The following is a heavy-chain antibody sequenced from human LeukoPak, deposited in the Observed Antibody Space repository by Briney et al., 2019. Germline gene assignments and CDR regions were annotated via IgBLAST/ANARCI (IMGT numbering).Heavy chain of an antibody. CDR1: GGSISSYY. J-gene: IGHJ4*02. CDR2: IYYSGNT. Sequence: SETLSLTCTVSGGSISSYYWSWIRQPPGKGLEWIGYIYYSGNTNYNPSLKSRVTISVDSSENQFSLKLSSVTAADTAVYYCARHWGQYSSGRQHFDYWGQGTLVTVSS. V-gene: IGHV4-59*08. D-gene: IGHD6-19*01. CDR3: ARHWGQYSSGRQHFDY.